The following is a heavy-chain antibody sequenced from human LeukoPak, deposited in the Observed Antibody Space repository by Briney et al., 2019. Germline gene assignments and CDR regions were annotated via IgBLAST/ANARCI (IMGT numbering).Heavy chain of an antibody. V-gene: IGHV4-59*12. CDR3: ATATGSVAGLIDY. J-gene: IGHJ4*02. D-gene: IGHD6-19*01. CDR1: GGSISSYY. CDR2: IYYSGST. Sequence: SETLSLTCTVSGGSISSYYWSWIRQPPGKGLEWIGYIYYSGSTNYNPSLKSRVTISVDTSKNQFSLKMSSMTAADTAVYYCATATGSVAGLIDYWGQGTLVTVSS.